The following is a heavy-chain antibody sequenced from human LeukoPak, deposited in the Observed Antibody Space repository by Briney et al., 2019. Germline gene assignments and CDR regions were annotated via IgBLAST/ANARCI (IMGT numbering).Heavy chain of an antibody. CDR3: ARFFYYDASLPPY. Sequence: PSETLSLTCSVSVGYISTSNYYWGWIRQPPGKGLEWIGTIYYSGSTYYNPSLQSRVTISLDTSKNQFSLHVRSVTAVDTATYYCARFFYYDASLPPYWGQGTLVIVSS. CDR1: VGYISTSNYY. J-gene: IGHJ4*02. D-gene: IGHD3-16*01. V-gene: IGHV4-39*01. CDR2: IYYSGST.